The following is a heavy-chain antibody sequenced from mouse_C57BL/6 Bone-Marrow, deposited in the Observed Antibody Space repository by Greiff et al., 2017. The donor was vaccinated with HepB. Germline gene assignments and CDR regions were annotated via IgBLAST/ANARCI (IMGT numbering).Heavy chain of an antibody. CDR3: AKNYVGWFAY. CDR2: IYPRSGNT. J-gene: IGHJ3*01. V-gene: IGHV1-81*01. D-gene: IGHD1-1*01. CDR1: GYTFTSYG. Sequence: QVQLQQSGAELARPGASVKLSCKASGYTFTSYGISWVKQRTGQGLEWIGEIYPRSGNTYYNEKFKGKATLSADKSSSTAYMELRSLTSEDSAVYFCAKNYVGWFAYWGQGTLVTVSA.